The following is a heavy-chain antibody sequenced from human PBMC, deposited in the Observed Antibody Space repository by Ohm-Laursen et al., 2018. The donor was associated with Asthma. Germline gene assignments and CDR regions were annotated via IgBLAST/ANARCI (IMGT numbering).Heavy chain of an antibody. CDR1: GGSFSGYY. CDR3: ARAQQQLVPFDY. Sequence: GTLSLTCAVYGGSFSGYYWSWIRQPPGKGLEWIGEINHSGSTNYNPSLKSRVTISVDTSKNQFSLKLSSVTAADTAVYYCARAQQQLVPFDYWGQGTLVTVSS. J-gene: IGHJ4*02. D-gene: IGHD6-13*01. V-gene: IGHV4-34*01. CDR2: INHSGST.